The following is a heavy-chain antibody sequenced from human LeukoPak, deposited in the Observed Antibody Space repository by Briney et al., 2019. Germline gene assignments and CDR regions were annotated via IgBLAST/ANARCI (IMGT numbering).Heavy chain of an antibody. J-gene: IGHJ2*01. V-gene: IGHV1-2*02. CDR2: INPNSGGT. CDR1: GYTFTGYY. D-gene: IGHD2-15*01. CDR3: ARRVGGYCSGGSCPNKYWYFDL. Sequence: GASVKVSCKASGYTFTGYYMHWVRQAPGQGLEWMGWINPNSGGTNYAQKFQGRVTMTRDTSISTAYMELSRLRSDDTAVYYCARRVGGYCSGGSCPNKYWYFDLWGRGTLVTVSS.